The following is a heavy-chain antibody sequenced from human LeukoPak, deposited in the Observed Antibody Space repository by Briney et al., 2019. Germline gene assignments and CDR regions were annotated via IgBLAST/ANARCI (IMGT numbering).Heavy chain of an antibody. V-gene: IGHV1-2*02. CDR2: ISPNSGDT. D-gene: IGHD7-27*01. Sequence: ASVKVSCKASGYTFSDNHMYWIRQAPGQGLECMGWISPNSGDTNCAQKFQGRITMTGDTSISTGYMELSSLRSDDTAVYFCARELGRNAFDVWGQGTLVTVSS. J-gene: IGHJ3*01. CDR1: GYTFSDNH. CDR3: ARELGRNAFDV.